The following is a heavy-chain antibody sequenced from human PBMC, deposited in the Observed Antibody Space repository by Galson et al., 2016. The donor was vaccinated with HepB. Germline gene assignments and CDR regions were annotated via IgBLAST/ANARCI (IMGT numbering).Heavy chain of an antibody. CDR2: ISAYNGNT. Sequence: SVKVSCKASGGTFSDYSVTWVREAPGQGLEWMGWISAYNGNTNYAQKLQGRVTMTTDTSTSTAYMELRSLRSDDTAVYYCARGGSWSSSARSDYWGQGTMVSVSS. D-gene: IGHD6-6*01. V-gene: IGHV1-18*01. J-gene: IGHJ3*01. CDR3: ARGGSWSSSARSDY. CDR1: GGTFSDYS.